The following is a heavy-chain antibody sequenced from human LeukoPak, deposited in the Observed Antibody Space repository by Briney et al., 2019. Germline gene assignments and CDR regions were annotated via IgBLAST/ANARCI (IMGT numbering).Heavy chain of an antibody. J-gene: IGHJ6*02. CDR1: GFTFSSYG. Sequence: PGGSLRLSCAASGFTFSSYGMHWVRQAPGKGLEWVAVIWYDGSNKYYADSVKGRFTISRDNSKNTLYLQMNSLRAEDTAVYYCAREGRGEPSYYYDFWSGYYTQGYGMDVWGQGTTVTVSS. CDR3: AREGRGEPSYYYDFWSGYYTQGYGMDV. CDR2: IWYDGSNK. V-gene: IGHV3-33*01. D-gene: IGHD3-3*01.